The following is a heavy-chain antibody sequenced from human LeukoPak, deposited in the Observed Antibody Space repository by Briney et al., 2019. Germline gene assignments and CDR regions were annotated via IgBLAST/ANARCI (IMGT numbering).Heavy chain of an antibody. V-gene: IGHV1-69*13. J-gene: IGHJ4*02. CDR1: GGTFSSYA. Sequence: SVKVSCKASGGTFSSYAISWVRQAPGQGLEWMGGIIPIFGTANYAQKFLGRVTITADESTSTAYMELSSLRSEDTAVYYCAREGGYDFWSGQGFNYWGQGTPVTVSS. D-gene: IGHD3-3*01. CDR2: IIPIFGTA. CDR3: AREGGYDFWSGQGFNY.